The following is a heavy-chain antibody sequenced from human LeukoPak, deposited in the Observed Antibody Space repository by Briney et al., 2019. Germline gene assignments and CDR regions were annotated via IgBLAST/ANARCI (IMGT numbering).Heavy chain of an antibody. CDR1: GFTFDDYA. CDR2: ISWNSGSI. V-gene: IGHV3-9*01. Sequence: GGSLRLSCAASGFTFDDYAMPWVRQAPGKGLEWVSGISWNSGSIGYAGSVKGRFTISRDNAKNSLYLQMNSLRAEDTALYYCAKDVRGNSFDYWGQGTLVTVSS. CDR3: AKDVRGNSFDY. J-gene: IGHJ4*02. D-gene: IGHD2-15*01.